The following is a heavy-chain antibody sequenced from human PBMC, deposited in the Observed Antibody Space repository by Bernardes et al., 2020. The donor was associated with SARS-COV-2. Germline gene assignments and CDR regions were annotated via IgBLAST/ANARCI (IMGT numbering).Heavy chain of an antibody. V-gene: IGHV3-7*03. CDR1: GFTFSSYW. J-gene: IGHJ6*02. Sequence: GGSLRLSRAASGFTFSSYWMTWVRQAPGKGLEWVANIKRDGSETYYVDSVKGRFTISRDNAKNLVFLQMNSLRAEDTAVFYCARSAGMDVWGQGTTVTVSS. CDR2: IKRDGSET. CDR3: ARSAGMDV.